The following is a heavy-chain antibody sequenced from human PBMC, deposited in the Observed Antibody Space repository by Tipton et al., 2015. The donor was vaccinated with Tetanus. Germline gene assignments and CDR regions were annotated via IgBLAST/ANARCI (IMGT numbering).Heavy chain of an antibody. V-gene: IGHV4-59*01. CDR3: ARIRYYPDSSAFLSDY. Sequence: TLSLTCTVSGGSISGYYWTWMRQPPGKGLEWLGHIYYRGETNYNPSVSSRLTISLDTSKNQVSLRLTSVTAADTAVYFCARIRYYPDSSAFLSDYWGRGIRVTVSS. CDR2: IYYRGET. J-gene: IGHJ4*02. CDR1: GGSISGYY. D-gene: IGHD3-22*01.